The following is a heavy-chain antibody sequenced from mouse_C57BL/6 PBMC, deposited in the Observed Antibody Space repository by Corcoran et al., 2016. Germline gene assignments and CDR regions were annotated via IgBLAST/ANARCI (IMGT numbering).Heavy chain of an antibody. J-gene: IGHJ3*01. CDR3: AVIYYGYDGFAY. Sequence: EVQLQQSGPELVKPGASVKISCKASGYTFTDYYMNWVKQSHGKSLEWIGDINPNNGGTSYNQKFKGKATLTVDKSSSTAYMELRSLTSEDSAVYYCAVIYYGYDGFAYWGQGTLVTVSA. CDR1: GYTFTDYY. V-gene: IGHV1-26*01. D-gene: IGHD2-2*01. CDR2: INPNNGGT.